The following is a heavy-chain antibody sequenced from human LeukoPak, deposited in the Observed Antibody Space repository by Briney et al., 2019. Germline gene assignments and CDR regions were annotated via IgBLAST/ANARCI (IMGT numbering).Heavy chain of an antibody. CDR1: GFTFSSYA. J-gene: IGHJ5*02. CDR2: ISGSGGST. CDR3: AKSLGWFGEFLPPNWFDP. Sequence: GGSLRLSCAASGFTFSSYAMSWVRQAPGKGLEWVSAISGSGGSTYYADSVKGRFTISGDNSKNTLYLQMNSLRAEDTAVYYCAKSLGWFGEFLPPNWFDPWGQGTLVTVSS. V-gene: IGHV3-23*01. D-gene: IGHD3-10*01.